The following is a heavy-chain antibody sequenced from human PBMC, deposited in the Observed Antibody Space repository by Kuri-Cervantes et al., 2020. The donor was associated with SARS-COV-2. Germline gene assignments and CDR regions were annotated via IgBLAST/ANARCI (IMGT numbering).Heavy chain of an antibody. CDR3: VCDTNRVKVY. CDR1: GFTFRSYW. V-gene: IGHV3-7*02. D-gene: IGHD5-18*01. J-gene: IGHJ4*02. Sequence: GSLKISCAVSGFTFRSYWMSWVRQAPGKGLEYVANINQDGSATYYVDSVKGRFTISRDNTESSLYLQMNSLRAEDTAVYYCVCDTNRVKVYWGQGTLVTVSS. CDR2: INQDGSAT.